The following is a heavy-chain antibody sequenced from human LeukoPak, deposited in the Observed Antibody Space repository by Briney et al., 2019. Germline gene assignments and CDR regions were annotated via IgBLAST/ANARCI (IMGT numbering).Heavy chain of an antibody. Sequence: SVKVSCKASGGIFTNYAISWVRQAPGQGLEWMGRFIPISATGKYAQQFQGRLTITADKSTTTAYMELSGLRSDDTAAYYCASLTHGGSGSYILDYWGQGTLVTVSS. V-gene: IGHV1-69*06. D-gene: IGHD3-10*01. CDR1: GGIFTNYA. J-gene: IGHJ4*02. CDR2: FIPISATG. CDR3: ASLTHGGSGSYILDY.